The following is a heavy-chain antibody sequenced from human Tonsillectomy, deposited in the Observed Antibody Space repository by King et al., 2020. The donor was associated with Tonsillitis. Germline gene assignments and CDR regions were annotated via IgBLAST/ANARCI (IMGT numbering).Heavy chain of an antibody. CDR2: IRNDGNNK. J-gene: IGHJ4*02. D-gene: IGHD3-9*01. V-gene: IGHV3-30*02. CDR1: GFSFSNYA. CDR3: AKSRLRNLGSFDL. Sequence: VQLVESGGGVVXXGGSLXLSCAASGFSFSNYAMHWVXQAPGKGLEWVAYIRNDGNNKYYADSVKGRFTVSRDNSQTTLHLHMNGLRAEDTAVYYCAKSRLRNLGSFDLWGQGTLVTVSS.